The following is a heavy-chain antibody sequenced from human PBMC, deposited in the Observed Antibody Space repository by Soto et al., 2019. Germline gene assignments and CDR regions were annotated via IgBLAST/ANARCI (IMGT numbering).Heavy chain of an antibody. CDR1: GFTFSSYA. CDR3: ARHIGGPSDL. D-gene: IGHD5-12*01. CDR2: ISGTGGTP. Sequence: EVQLLESGGGLVQPGKSLRLSCAASGFTFSSYAMAWVRQAPGKGLEWVSGISGTGGTPYYADSVRGRFTISRDNSQNTLYLQMNRLRAEDTAVFYCARHIGGPSDLWGQGTLVTVSS. J-gene: IGHJ5*02. V-gene: IGHV3-23*01.